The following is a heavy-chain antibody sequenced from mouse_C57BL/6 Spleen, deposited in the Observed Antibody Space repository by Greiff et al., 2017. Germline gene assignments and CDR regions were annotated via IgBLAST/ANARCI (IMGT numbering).Heavy chain of an antibody. CDR2: IYPGDGDT. CDR1: GYAFSSYW. D-gene: IGHD2-4*01. J-gene: IGHJ3*01. CDR3: ARDYDYGGAWFAY. Sequence: VQLQQSGAELVKPGASVKISCKASGYAFSSYWMNWVKQRPGKGLEWIGNIYPGDGDTNYNGKFQGKATLTADKSSSTAYMQLSSLTSEDSAVYFCARDYDYGGAWFAYWGQGTLVTVSA. V-gene: IGHV1-80*01.